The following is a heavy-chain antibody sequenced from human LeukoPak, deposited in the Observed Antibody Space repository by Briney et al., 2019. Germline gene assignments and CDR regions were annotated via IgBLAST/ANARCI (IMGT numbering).Heavy chain of an antibody. CDR1: GFTFSSYA. CDR3: TTPTGPAVIIDY. D-gene: IGHD2-2*01. CDR2: ISGSGGSI. V-gene: IGHV3-23*01. J-gene: IGHJ4*02. Sequence: GGSLRLSCAASGFTFSSYAMSWVRQAPEKGLEWVSAISGSGGSIYYADSVKGRFTISRDNSKNTLYLEMNSLRAEDTAVYYCTTPTGPAVIIDYWGPGTLVTVSS.